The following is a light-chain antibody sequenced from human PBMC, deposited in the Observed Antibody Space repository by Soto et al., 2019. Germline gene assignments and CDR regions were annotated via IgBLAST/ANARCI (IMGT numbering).Light chain of an antibody. Sequence: EVVMTQFPATLSVSPGERATLSCRASQSVSSNLAWYQQKPGQAPRLLIYGASTRATGIPARFSGSGSGTEFTLTISRLQSEDFAVFYCQQYNNWPPTWTFGQGTKVDI. CDR2: GAS. CDR1: QSVSSN. V-gene: IGKV3-15*01. J-gene: IGKJ1*01. CDR3: QQYNNWPPTWT.